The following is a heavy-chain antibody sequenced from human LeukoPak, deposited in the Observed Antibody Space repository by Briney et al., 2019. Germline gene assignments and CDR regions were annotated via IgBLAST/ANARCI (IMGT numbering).Heavy chain of an antibody. CDR2: ISYDGSNK. V-gene: IGHV3-30*01. Sequence: GGSRRLSCAASGFTFSSYAMHWVRQAPGKGLEWVAVISYDGSNKYYADSVKGRFTISRDNSKNTLYLQMNSLRAEDTAVYYCAKAFGVVNNWFDPWGQGTLVTVSS. J-gene: IGHJ5*02. CDR1: GFTFSSYA. D-gene: IGHD3-3*01. CDR3: AKAFGVVNNWFDP.